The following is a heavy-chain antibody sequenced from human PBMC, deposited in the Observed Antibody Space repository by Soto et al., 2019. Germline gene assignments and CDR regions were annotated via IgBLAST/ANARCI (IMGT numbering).Heavy chain of an antibody. CDR3: ARDLCSTTHCNWFDP. CDR1: GGSIRSYY. V-gene: IGHV4-59*12. Sequence: PSETLSLTCTVSGGSIRSYYWSWIRQPPGKGLEWIGYIYYSGSTNYNPSLKSRVTISVDTSKNQFSLEVSSVTAADTAVYYCARDLCSTTHCNWFDPWGQGTLVTVSS. D-gene: IGHD2-2*01. CDR2: IYYSGST. J-gene: IGHJ5*02.